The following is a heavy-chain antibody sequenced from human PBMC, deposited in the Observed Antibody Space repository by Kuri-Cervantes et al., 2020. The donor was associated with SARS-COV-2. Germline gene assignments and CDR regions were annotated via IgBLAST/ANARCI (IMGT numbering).Heavy chain of an antibody. J-gene: IGHJ4*02. CDR3: AREEAGLTFDY. Sequence: GGSLRLSCAASGFTFSSYAVHWVRQAPGKGLEWVAVISYDGSNKYYADSVKGRFTISRDNSKNTLYLQMNSLRAEDTAVYYCAREEAGLTFDYWGQGTLVTVSS. V-gene: IGHV3-30-3*01. CDR2: ISYDGSNK. CDR1: GFTFSSYA. D-gene: IGHD3-10*01.